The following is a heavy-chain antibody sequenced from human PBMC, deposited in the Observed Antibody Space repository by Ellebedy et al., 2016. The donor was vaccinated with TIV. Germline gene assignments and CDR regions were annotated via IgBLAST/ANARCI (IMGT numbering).Heavy chain of an antibody. CDR2: INPNSGGT. Sequence: ASVKVSCKASGYTFTGYYMHWVRQAPGQGLEWMGWINPNSGGTNYAQKFQGRVTMTRDTSISTAYMELSRLRSDDTAVYYCARDPDHGKAVAGTRFDYWGQGTLVTVSS. D-gene: IGHD6-19*01. V-gene: IGHV1-2*02. CDR3: ARDPDHGKAVAGTRFDY. J-gene: IGHJ4*02. CDR1: GYTFTGYY.